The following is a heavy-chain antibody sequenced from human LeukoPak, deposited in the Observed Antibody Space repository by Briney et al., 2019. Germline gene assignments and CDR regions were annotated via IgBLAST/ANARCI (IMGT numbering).Heavy chain of an antibody. CDR3: ARALGTTAPFDP. D-gene: IGHD1-7*01. CDR2: IIPILGIA. Sequence: SVTVSCKASGGTFSSYAISWVRQAPGQGLEWMGRIIPILGIANYAQKFQGRVTITADKSTSTAYMELSSLRSEGTAVYYCARALGTTAPFDPWGQGTLVTVSS. J-gene: IGHJ5*02. CDR1: GGTFSSYA. V-gene: IGHV1-69*04.